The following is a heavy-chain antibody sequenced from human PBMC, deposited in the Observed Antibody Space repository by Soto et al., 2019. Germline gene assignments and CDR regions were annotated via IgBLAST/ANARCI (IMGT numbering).Heavy chain of an antibody. Sequence: QVQLVESGGGVVQPGKSLRLSCAASGFTFSSYGMHWVRQAPGKGLEWVAAISSTGSNKYYGDSVKGRFTISRDNFKNTLYLQMNSLRAEDTAVYFCAKVSGRTSGWYGSGWGTFDYWGQGTLVTVSS. V-gene: IGHV3-30*18. CDR1: GFTFSSYG. D-gene: IGHD6-19*01. CDR2: ISSTGSNK. CDR3: AKVSGRTSGWYGSGWGTFDY. J-gene: IGHJ4*02.